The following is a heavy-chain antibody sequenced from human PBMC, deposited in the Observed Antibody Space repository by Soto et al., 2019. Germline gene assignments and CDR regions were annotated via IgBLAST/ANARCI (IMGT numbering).Heavy chain of an antibody. CDR1: GFTFSSYA. CDR3: AKGKRYFDWLPGGMDV. D-gene: IGHD3-9*01. J-gene: IGHJ6*02. Sequence: GGSLRLSCAASGFTFSSYAMSWVRQAPGKGLEWVSAISGSGGSTYYADSVKGRFTISRDNSKNTLYLQMNSLRAEDTAVYYCAKGKRYFDWLPGGMDVWGQGTTVTVSS. CDR2: ISGSGGST. V-gene: IGHV3-23*01.